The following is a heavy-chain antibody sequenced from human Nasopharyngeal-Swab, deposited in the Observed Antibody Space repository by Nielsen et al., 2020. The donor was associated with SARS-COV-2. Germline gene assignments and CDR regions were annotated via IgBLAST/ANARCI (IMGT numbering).Heavy chain of an antibody. CDR1: GFSLSTSGMC. CDR2: IDWDDDK. D-gene: IGHD4-17*01. V-gene: IGHV2-70*01. Sequence: SGPTLVKPTQTLTLTCTFSGFSLSTSGMCVSWIRQPPGKALEWLALIDWDDDKYYSTSLKTRLTISKDTFKNQVVLTMTNMDPVDTATYYCARDYASGYYYYGMDVWGQGTTVTVSS. CDR3: ARDYASGYYYYGMDV. J-gene: IGHJ6*02.